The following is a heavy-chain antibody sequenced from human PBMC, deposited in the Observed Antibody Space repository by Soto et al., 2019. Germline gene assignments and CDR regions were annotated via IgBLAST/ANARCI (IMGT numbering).Heavy chain of an antibody. V-gene: IGHV4-59*01. CDR1: GVSISTYY. Sequence: PSETLSLTCTVTGVSISTYYWSWIRQPPGKRLEWLGYLYFNGNTDYNPSLKSRLTISVDTSKNQFSLKLSSVTTADTAVYYCVRLYYDILTGFAGYGMDVWGQGTTVTVSS. CDR2: LYFNGNT. J-gene: IGHJ6*02. CDR3: VRLYYDILTGFAGYGMDV. D-gene: IGHD3-9*01.